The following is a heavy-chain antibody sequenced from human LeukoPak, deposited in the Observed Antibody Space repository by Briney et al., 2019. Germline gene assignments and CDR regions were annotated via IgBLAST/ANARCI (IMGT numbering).Heavy chain of an antibody. V-gene: IGHV7-4-1*02. CDR2: INTNTGNP. Sequence: ASVKVSCKASGYTFTSYAMNWVRQAPGQGLEWMGWINTNTGNPTYAQGFTGRFVFSLDTSVSTAYLQISSLKAEDTAVYYCARDMTTVTPSYYGMDVWGQGTTVTVSS. CDR3: ARDMTTVTPSYYGMDV. CDR1: GYTFTSYA. J-gene: IGHJ6*02. D-gene: IGHD4-17*01.